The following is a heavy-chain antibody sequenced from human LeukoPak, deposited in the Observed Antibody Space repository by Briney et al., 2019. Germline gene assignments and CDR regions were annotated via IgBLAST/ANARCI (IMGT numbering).Heavy chain of an antibody. V-gene: IGHV1-8*01. J-gene: IGHJ5*02. Sequence: SVKVSCKASGYTFTSYDINWVRQATGQGLEWMGWMSPNSGNTGYAQKFQGRVTMTRNTSISTAYMELSSLRSEDTAVYYCARSSVDIAMVALVHWFDPWGQGTLVTVSS. CDR3: ARSSVDIAMVALVHWFDP. CDR1: GYTFTSYD. CDR2: MSPNSGNT. D-gene: IGHD5-18*01.